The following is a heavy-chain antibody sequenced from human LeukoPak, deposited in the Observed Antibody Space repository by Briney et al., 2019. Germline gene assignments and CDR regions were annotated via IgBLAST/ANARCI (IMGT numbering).Heavy chain of an antibody. V-gene: IGHV3-30-3*01. CDR1: GFTFSSYA. D-gene: IGHD6-6*01. CDR3: ARLTSPPDY. Sequence: GRSLRLSCAASGFTFSSYAMHWVRQAPGKGLEWVAVISYDGSNKYYADSVKGRFTISRDNSKNTLYLQMNSLRAEDTAVYYCARLTSPPDYWGQGTLVTVSS. J-gene: IGHJ4*02. CDR2: ISYDGSNK.